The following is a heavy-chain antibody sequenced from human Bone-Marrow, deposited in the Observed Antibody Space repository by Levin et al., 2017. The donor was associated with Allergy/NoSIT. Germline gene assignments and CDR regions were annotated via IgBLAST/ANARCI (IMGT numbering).Heavy chain of an antibody. J-gene: IGHJ6*02. CDR3: TTPFSAVYYDFSGIHKYDYHYGMDV. CDR1: GITFSSVW. D-gene: IGHD3/OR15-3a*01. V-gene: IGHV3-15*01. CDR2: IKSKTDGGTR. Sequence: GGSLRLSCAASGITFSSVWMNWVRQAPGKGLEWVGRIKSKTDGGTRDYAAPVKGRFTISRDDSKNMLYMQMNSLETEDTAVYYCTTPFSAVYYDFSGIHKYDYHYGMDVWGQGTTVIVSS.